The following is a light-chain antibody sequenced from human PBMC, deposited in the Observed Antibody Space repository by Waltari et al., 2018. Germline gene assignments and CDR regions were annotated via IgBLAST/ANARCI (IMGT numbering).Light chain of an antibody. CDR2: DAS. CDR3: QQYKYWPPLT. CDR1: QSVSSD. Sequence: EIVMTQSPVTLSVSLGERATLSCRASQSVSSDLAWYQQKPGQAPRLLIYDASTRAAGGAARFSASGSGTEFTLTISSLQSEDFAVYYCQQYKYWPPLTFGGGTKVEIK. J-gene: IGKJ4*01. V-gene: IGKV3-15*01.